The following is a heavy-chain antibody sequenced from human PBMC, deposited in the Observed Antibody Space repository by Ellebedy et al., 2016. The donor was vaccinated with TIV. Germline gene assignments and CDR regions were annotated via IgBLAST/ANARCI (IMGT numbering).Heavy chain of an antibody. Sequence: SETLSLTCAVYGGSLSGFSWSWIRQPPGKGLEWIGEINHRDSTNYNPSLKSRVIISVDTSRNQLSLRLNSVTAADTAVYYCARCHFHDVDLNHWYIDLWGRGTLVTVTS. CDR2: INHRDST. CDR3: ARCHFHDVDLNHWYIDL. CDR1: GGSLSGFS. V-gene: IGHV4-34*01. D-gene: IGHD1-1*01. J-gene: IGHJ2*01.